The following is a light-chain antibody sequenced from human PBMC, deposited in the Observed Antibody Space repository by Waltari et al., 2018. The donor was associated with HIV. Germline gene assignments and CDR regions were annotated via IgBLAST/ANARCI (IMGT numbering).Light chain of an antibody. Sequence: QSALTQPPSASGSPGQSVTISCTGTNSDIGGYISVSWSQQHPGKAPKLVISEVTKLPSVVPDRFSGSKAGTTASLTVSGLQAEDEADYYCSSYADRNGFYVVFGGGTRLTVL. J-gene: IGLJ2*01. CDR2: EVT. CDR1: NSDIGGYIS. V-gene: IGLV2-8*01. CDR3: SSYADRNGFYVV.